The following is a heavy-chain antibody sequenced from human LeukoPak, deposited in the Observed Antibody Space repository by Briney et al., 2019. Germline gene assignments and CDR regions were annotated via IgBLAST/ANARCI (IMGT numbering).Heavy chain of an antibody. CDR1: GGTFSSYA. CDR2: IIPIFGAA. CDR3: ASGYCSSTSCYPGDFQH. V-gene: IGHV1-69*05. Sequence: ASVKVSCKASGGTFSSYAISWVRQAPGQGLEWMGGIIPIFGAANYAQKFQGRVTITTDESTSTAYMELSSLRSEDTAVYYCASGYCSSTSCYPGDFQHWGQGTLVTVSS. J-gene: IGHJ1*01. D-gene: IGHD2-2*03.